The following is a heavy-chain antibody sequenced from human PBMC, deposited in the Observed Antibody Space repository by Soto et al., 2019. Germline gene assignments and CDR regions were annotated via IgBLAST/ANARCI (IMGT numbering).Heavy chain of an antibody. V-gene: IGHV4-59*01. CDR1: GGSISSYY. CDR3: AGVGVTAAIGAFEI. D-gene: IGHD2-2*01. Sequence: SVTLSCTCSVSGGSISSYYWSWIRQPPGKGLEWIGYIYYSGCTNYNPSLQCRVTISVDTSQNPFSLKLSSVSDADTAVYSCAGVGVTAAIGAFEIWGQETMVTVSS. CDR2: IYYSGCT. J-gene: IGHJ3*02.